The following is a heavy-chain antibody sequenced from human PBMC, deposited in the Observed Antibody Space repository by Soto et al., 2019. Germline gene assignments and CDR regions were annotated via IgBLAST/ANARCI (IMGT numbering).Heavy chain of an antibody. V-gene: IGHV2-5*02. Sequence: QITLKESGPPLVKPTQTLTLTCTFSGFSLSTTGVGVGWIRQPPGKALEWLALIYWDDDKRYNPSLKSRLTITKATSKNQVVLTMTHMDPVDTATYYCVQSRCGGDCLQSYSSHSYYGLDVWGQGTTVTVSS. CDR1: GFSLSTTGVG. D-gene: IGHD2-21*01. J-gene: IGHJ6*02. CDR3: VQSRCGGDCLQSYSSHSYYGLDV. CDR2: IYWDDDK.